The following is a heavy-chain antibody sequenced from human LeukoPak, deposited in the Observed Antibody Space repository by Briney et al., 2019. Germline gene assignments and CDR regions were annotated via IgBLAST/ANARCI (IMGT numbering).Heavy chain of an antibody. V-gene: IGHV3-23*01. D-gene: IGHD4-11*01. CDR2: ISGNGVSP. CDR1: GFTFSNYA. CDR3: AHGRQLLTTFDY. J-gene: IGHJ4*02. Sequence: PGGSLRLSCAASGFTFSNYAMSWVRQAPGKGLEWVSAISGNGVSPYYADSVRGRFTISRDNSENTLFLQMNSLRTEDTAAYYCAHGRQLLTTFDYWGQGTLVTVSS.